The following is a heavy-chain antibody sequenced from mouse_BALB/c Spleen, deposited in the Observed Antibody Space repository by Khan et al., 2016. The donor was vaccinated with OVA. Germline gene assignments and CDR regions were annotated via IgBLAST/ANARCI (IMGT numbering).Heavy chain of an antibody. D-gene: IGHD1-2*01. CDR3: AITARIKY. CDR1: GYSITSGYG. V-gene: IGHV3-2*02. J-gene: IGHJ2*01. CDR2: ISYSGST. Sequence: EVQLVESGPGLVKPSQSLSLTCTITGYSITSGYGWNWIRQFPGNKLEWMGYISYSGSTNYKPSLKSRISINRDTSKNQFFLQLNSVTTEDTATYYCAITARIKYWGQGTTLTVSS.